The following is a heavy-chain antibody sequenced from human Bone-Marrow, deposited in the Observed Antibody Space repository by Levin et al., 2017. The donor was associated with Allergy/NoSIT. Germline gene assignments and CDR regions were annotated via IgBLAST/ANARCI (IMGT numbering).Heavy chain of an antibody. Sequence: SETLSLTCTVSGGSISSYYWSWIRQPPGKGLEWIGYIYYSGSTNYNPSLKSRVTISVDTSKNQFSLKLSSVTAADTAVYYWARGLGGINRSGYYYGLWGQGTLVTVSS. CDR1: GGSISSYY. J-gene: IGHJ4*02. CDR3: ARGLGGINRSGYYYGL. V-gene: IGHV4-59*01. D-gene: IGHD3-22*01. CDR2: IYYSGST.